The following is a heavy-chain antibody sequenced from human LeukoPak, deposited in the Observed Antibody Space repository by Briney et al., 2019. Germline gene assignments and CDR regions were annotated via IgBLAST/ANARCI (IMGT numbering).Heavy chain of an antibody. CDR2: INHSGST. D-gene: IGHD3-10*01. V-gene: IGHV4-34*01. CDR3: ARGRWFGELFYRPGDSHFDY. J-gene: IGHJ4*02. CDR1: GGSFSGYY. Sequence: PSETLSLTCAVYGGSFSGYYWSWIRQPPGKGLEWIGEINHSGSTNYNPSLKSRVTISVDTSKNQFSLKLSSVTAADTAVYYCARGRWFGELFYRPGDSHFDYWGQGTLVTVSS.